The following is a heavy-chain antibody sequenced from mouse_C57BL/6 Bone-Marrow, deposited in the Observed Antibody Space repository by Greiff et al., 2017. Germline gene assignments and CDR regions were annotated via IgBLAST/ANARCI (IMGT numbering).Heavy chain of an antibody. Sequence: VQLQQPVAELVRPGASVKLSCTASGYNIKNTYIPWVKQRPEQGLEWIGSIYPANGNTKYAPKFQGKATITVDTSSNTAYLQLSSLTSEDTAVEYGARDRYWEDDGDYWGQGTTLTVSS. CDR1: GYNIKNTY. D-gene: IGHD4-1*01. CDR2: IYPANGNT. J-gene: IGHJ2*01. V-gene: IGHV14-3*01. CDR3: ARDRYWEDDGDY.